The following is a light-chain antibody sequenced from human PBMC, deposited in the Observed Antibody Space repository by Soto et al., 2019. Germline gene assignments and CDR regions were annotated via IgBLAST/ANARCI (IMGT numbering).Light chain of an antibody. CDR2: DAS. CDR1: QDISNY. J-gene: IGKJ4*01. CDR3: QQYDNLPR. V-gene: IGKV1-33*01. Sequence: DIQMTQSPSSLSESVGDRVTITCQASQDISNYLNWYQQKPGKAPKLLIYDASNLETGVPSRFSGSGSGTDFTFTISSLQPEDIATYYCQQYDNLPRFGGGTKVEIK.